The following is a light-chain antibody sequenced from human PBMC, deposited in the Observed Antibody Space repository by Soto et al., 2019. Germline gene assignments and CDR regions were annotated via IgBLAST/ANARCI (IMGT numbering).Light chain of an antibody. J-gene: IGKJ1*01. CDR2: AAS. Sequence: DIQMTQSPSSLSASVGDRVTIACRASQSISMYLNWYQQKPGKAPKVLIYAASSLESGVPSRFSGSGSGTDFTLTISSLQPEDFATYYCQQSYSTPRTFGQGTKVEIK. V-gene: IGKV1-39*01. CDR1: QSISMY. CDR3: QQSYSTPRT.